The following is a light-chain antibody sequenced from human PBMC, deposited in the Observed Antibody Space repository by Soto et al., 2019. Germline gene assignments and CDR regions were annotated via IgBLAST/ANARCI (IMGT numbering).Light chain of an antibody. V-gene: IGLV4-69*01. CDR1: SGHSSYA. CDR2: LNSDDSH. Sequence: QPVLTQSPSASASLGASVKLACTLSSGHSSYAIAWHQQQPEKGPRYLMKLNSDDSHSKGDGIPDRFSGSSSGAERYLTISSLQSEDEADYYCQTWDTGTVVFGGGTKLTVL. J-gene: IGLJ3*02. CDR3: QTWDTGTVV.